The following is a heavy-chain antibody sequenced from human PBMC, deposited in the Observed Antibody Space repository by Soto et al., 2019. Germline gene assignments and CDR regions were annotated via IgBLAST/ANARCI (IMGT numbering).Heavy chain of an antibody. Sequence: SETLSLTCAVYGGSFSGYYWSWIRQPPGKGLEWIGEINHSGSTNYNPSLKSRVTISVDTSKNQFSLKLSSVTAADTAVYYCARVAGYSQLYYMDVWGKGTTVIVSS. CDR3: ARVAGYSQLYYMDV. CDR2: INHSGST. CDR1: GGSFSGYY. D-gene: IGHD1-26*01. V-gene: IGHV4-34*01. J-gene: IGHJ6*03.